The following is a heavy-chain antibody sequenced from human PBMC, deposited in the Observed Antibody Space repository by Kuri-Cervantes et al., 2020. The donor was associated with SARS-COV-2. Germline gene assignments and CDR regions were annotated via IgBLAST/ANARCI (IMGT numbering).Heavy chain of an antibody. CDR1: GGSISSGDYY. V-gene: IGHV4-30-4*01. Sequence: SCTVSGGSISSGDYYWSWIRQPPGRGLEWIGHIFYSGSTYYNPSLKSRVTISVDTSKNQFSLKLSSVTAADTAVYYCARGSILLWFGESPPDYWGQGTLVTVSS. D-gene: IGHD3-10*01. J-gene: IGHJ4*02. CDR3: ARGSILLWFGESPPDY. CDR2: IFYSGST.